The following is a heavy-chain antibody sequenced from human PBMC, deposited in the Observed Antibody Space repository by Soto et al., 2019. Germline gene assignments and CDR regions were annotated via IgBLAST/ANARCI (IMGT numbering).Heavy chain of an antibody. CDR2: IKSKTDGGTT. Sequence: PGGSLRVSCAASGFTFSNAWMSWVRQAPGKGLEWVGRIKSKTDGGTTDYAAPVKGRFTISRDDSKNTLYLQMNSLKTEDTAVYYCTTGFCSSTSCYPQARYFDYWGQGTLVTV. CDR3: TTGFCSSTSCYPQARYFDY. V-gene: IGHV3-15*01. CDR1: GFTFSNAW. J-gene: IGHJ4*02. D-gene: IGHD2-2*01.